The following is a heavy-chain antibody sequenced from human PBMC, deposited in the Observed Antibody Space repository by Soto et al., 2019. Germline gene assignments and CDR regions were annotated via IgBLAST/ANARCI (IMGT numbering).Heavy chain of an antibody. CDR3: AKDNLAPYGRGWEIRFDP. CDR2: IGGSGSYT. Sequence: EVHLLESGGGLVQPGGALRLSCAASGFTFSSYAMAWVRQAPGEVLEWVSSIGGSGSYTYYADSVKGRFTVSRDNFKSTLYLQMNSLRAEDTAVYYCAKDNLAPYGRGWEIRFDPWGQGTLVTVSS. J-gene: IGHJ5*02. CDR1: GFTFSSYA. V-gene: IGHV3-23*01. D-gene: IGHD6-19*01.